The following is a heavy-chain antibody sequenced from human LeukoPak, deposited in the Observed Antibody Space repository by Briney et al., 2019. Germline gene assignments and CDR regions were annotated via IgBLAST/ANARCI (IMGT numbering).Heavy chain of an antibody. CDR2: IYPGDSDT. V-gene: IGHV5-51*01. D-gene: IGHD3-22*01. Sequence: GESLKISCRGSGYSFSNYWIGWVRQMPGKGLEWMGIIYPGDSDTRYTSSFQGQVTISADKSMSSAYLQWSSLKASDTAVYYCARRAYDSSGYYDFDYWGQGTLVTVST. CDR3: ARRAYDSSGYYDFDY. J-gene: IGHJ4*02. CDR1: GYSFSNYW.